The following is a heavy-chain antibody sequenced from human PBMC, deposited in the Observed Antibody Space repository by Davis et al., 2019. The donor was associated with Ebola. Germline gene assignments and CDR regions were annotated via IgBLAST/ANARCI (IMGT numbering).Heavy chain of an antibody. CDR2: INAGNGNT. D-gene: IGHD3-3*01. J-gene: IGHJ4*02. CDR1: GYTFTSYA. V-gene: IGHV1-3*01. Sequence: AASVKVSCKASGYTFTSYAMHWVRQAPGQRLEWMGWINAGNGNTKYSQKFQGRVTITRDTSASTAYMELSSLRSEDTAVYYCARGERFLEWLLGYYFDYWGQGTLVTVSS. CDR3: ARGERFLEWLLGYYFDY.